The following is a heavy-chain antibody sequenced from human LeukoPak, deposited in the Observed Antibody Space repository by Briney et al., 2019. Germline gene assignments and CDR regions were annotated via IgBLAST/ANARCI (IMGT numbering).Heavy chain of an antibody. V-gene: IGHV3-64*01. Sequence: GGSLRLSCAASGFTFSSYAMHWVRQAPGKGLEYVSAISSNGGSTYYANSVEGRFTISRDNSKNTLYLQMGSLRAEDMAVYYCARDGDDSSGYFRLYYYYGMDVWGQGTTVTVSS. D-gene: IGHD3-22*01. CDR3: ARDGDDSSGYFRLYYYYGMDV. CDR2: ISSNGGST. CDR1: GFTFSSYA. J-gene: IGHJ6*02.